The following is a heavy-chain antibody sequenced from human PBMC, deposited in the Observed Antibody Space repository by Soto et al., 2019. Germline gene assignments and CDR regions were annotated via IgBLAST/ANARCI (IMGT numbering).Heavy chain of an antibody. J-gene: IGHJ3*02. CDR3: ARILLWFGDAFDI. CDR1: GYTFTSYA. CDR2: INAGNCNT. Sequence: ASVKVSCKASGYTFTSYAMHWVRQDPGQRLEWMGWINAGNCNTKYSQKFQGRVTITRDTSASTAYMELSSLRSEDTAVYYCARILLWFGDAFDIWGQGTMVTVSS. V-gene: IGHV1-3*01. D-gene: IGHD3-10*01.